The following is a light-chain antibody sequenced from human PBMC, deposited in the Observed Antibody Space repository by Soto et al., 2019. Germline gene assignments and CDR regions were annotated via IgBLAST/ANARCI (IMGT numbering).Light chain of an antibody. V-gene: IGKV3-20*01. CDR1: QSVSTSY. CDR2: PAS. CDR3: QQYGNSPIT. Sequence: EIVLTQSPGTLSLSPGERATLSCRASQSVSTSYLAWYQQKPGQAPGLLLYPASSRATGIPDRFSGSGSGTDFTLTLSRLEPEDFAVYYCQQYGNSPITFGQGTRLEI. J-gene: IGKJ5*01.